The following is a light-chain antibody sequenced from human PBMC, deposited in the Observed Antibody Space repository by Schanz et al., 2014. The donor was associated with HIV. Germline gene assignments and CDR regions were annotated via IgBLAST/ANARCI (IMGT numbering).Light chain of an antibody. CDR2: SNN. CDR1: SSNIGRYT. J-gene: IGLJ3*02. CDR3: ASWDDSLNGWV. Sequence: QSVLTQPPSASGTPGQRVTISCSGSSSNIGRYTVNWYQQLPGTAPKLLIYSNNQRPSGVPDRFSGSGSGASASLAISGLQSEDEADYYCASWDDSLNGWVFGGGTKLTVL. V-gene: IGLV1-44*01.